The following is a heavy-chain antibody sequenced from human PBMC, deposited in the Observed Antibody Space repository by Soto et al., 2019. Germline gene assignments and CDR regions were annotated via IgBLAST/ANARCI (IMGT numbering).Heavy chain of an antibody. CDR2: IVPSVDTT. Sequence: QVQLVQSGTEVKKPGASMKVSCKASGGTFSRSGFHWVRQAPGQGLEWMGMIVPSVDTTNYAQKFQARVTISADQFTSTVYIELRSLRSEDTAVYYCARCPQPPDTADPYALDVWGQGTRVIVSS. D-gene: IGHD5-18*01. CDR1: GGTFSRSG. CDR3: ARCPQPPDTADPYALDV. J-gene: IGHJ6*02. V-gene: IGHV1-69*18.